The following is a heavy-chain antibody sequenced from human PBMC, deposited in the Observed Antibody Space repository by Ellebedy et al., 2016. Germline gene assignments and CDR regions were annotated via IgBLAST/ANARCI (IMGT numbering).Heavy chain of an antibody. Sequence: SETLSLTXTVFGEPFSGYYWSWIRQPPGKGLEWIGEFTHDGYINYNTSLKSRVTISIDASKNHFSLNLRYVTAADAAVYYCASRRDGYNYRPDQGYYYFAMDVWGQGTTVTVSS. D-gene: IGHD5-24*01. CDR1: GEPFSGYY. CDR2: FTHDGYI. CDR3: ASRRDGYNYRPDQGYYYFAMDV. J-gene: IGHJ6*02. V-gene: IGHV4-34*01.